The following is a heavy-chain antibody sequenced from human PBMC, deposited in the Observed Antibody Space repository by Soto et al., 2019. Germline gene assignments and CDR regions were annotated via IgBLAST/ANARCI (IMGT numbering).Heavy chain of an antibody. Sequence: GGSLRLSCAASGFTVSSNYMSWVRQAPGKGLEWVSIIYINSGGSTNYADSVKGRFTISRDNSKNMVYLQMNSLRAEDTAIYYCARVMIAFGGVIAPGAFDIWGQGTMVTVSS. CDR1: GFTVSSNY. D-gene: IGHD3-16*02. J-gene: IGHJ3*02. CDR3: ARVMIAFGGVIAPGAFDI. V-gene: IGHV3-66*01. CDR2: IYINSGGST.